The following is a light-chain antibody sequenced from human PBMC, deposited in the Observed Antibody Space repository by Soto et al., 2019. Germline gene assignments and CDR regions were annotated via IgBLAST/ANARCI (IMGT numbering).Light chain of an antibody. J-gene: IGKJ4*01. Sequence: EIVMTQSPATLSVSPGERATLSCRASQSVRSNLAWYQQKPGQAPRLLIHGASTRATGIPARFSGSGSGTEFTLTISSLQSEDFAVYYCQRYNNWPLTFGGGTKVESK. V-gene: IGKV3D-15*01. CDR1: QSVRSN. CDR2: GAS. CDR3: QRYNNWPLT.